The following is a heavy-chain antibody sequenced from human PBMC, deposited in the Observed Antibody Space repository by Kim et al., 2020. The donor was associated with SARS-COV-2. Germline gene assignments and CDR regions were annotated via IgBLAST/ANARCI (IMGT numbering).Heavy chain of an antibody. CDR1: GFTFDDYA. CDR3: AKDSGYCSGGSCYSYYYYGMDV. J-gene: IGHJ6*02. Sequence: GGSLRLSCAASGFTFDDYAMHWVRQGPGKGLEWVSLISGDGGSTYYADSVKGRFTISRDNSKNSLYLQKNSLRTEDTALYYCAKDSGYCSGGSCYSYYYYGMDVWGQGTTVTVSS. V-gene: IGHV3-43*02. CDR2: ISGDGGST. D-gene: IGHD2-15*01.